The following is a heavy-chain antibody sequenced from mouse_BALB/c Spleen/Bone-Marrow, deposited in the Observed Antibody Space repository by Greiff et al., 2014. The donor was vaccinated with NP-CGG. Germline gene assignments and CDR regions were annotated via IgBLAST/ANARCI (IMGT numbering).Heavy chain of an antibody. CDR3: ARSGLRRPAMDY. V-gene: IGHV2-9*02. CDR1: GFSLTSYG. D-gene: IGHD2-4*01. Sequence: VQLVESGPGLVAPSQSLSITCTVSGFSLTSYGVHWVRQPPGKGLEWLGVIRAGGSTNYYSALMSRLSISKDNSKSQVFLKMNSLQIDDTAMYYCARSGLRRPAMDYWGQGTSVTVSS. J-gene: IGHJ4*01. CDR2: IRAGGST.